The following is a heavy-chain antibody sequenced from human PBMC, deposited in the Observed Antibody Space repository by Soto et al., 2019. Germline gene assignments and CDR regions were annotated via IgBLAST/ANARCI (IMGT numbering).Heavy chain of an antibody. D-gene: IGHD3-22*01. V-gene: IGHV4-39*01. J-gene: IGHJ4*02. CDR3: VGSGYSPFDY. CDR1: GGSISSSSYY. Sequence: QLQLQESGPGLVKPSETLSLTCTVSGGSISSSSYYWGWIRQPPGKGLEWIGSLYYSGSTYYNPSLKRRLTISVDTSKNQFSLNLSSLDPADPAVYYCVGSGYSPFDYWGQGTLVTVSS. CDR2: LYYSGST.